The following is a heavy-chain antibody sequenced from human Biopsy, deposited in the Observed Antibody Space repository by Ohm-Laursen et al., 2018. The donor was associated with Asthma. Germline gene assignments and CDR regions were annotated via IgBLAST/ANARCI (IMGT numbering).Heavy chain of an antibody. J-gene: IGHJ4*02. CDR1: GYTFTSYY. Sequence: ASVKVSCNASGYTFTSYYMHWVRQAPGQGLEWMGIINPSGGSTSYAQKFQGRVTMTRDTSTSTVYMELSSLRSEDTAEYYGARAGALIVGATMGYWGQGTLVTVSS. D-gene: IGHD1-26*01. V-gene: IGHV1-46*01. CDR3: ARAGALIVGATMGY. CDR2: INPSGGST.